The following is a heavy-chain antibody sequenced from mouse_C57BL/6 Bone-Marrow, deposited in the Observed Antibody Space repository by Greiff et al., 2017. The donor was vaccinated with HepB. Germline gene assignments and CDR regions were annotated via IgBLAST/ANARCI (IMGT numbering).Heavy chain of an antibody. V-gene: IGHV5-17*01. CDR3: AREVYYYGSSYAMDY. CDR1: GFTFSDYG. Sequence: EVMLVESGGGLVKPGGSLKLSCAASGFTFSDYGMHWVRQAPEKGLEWVAYISSGSSTIYYADTVKGRFTISRDNAKNTLFLQMTSLRSEDTAMYYCAREVYYYGSSYAMDYWGQGTSVTVSS. D-gene: IGHD1-1*01. J-gene: IGHJ4*01. CDR2: ISSGSSTI.